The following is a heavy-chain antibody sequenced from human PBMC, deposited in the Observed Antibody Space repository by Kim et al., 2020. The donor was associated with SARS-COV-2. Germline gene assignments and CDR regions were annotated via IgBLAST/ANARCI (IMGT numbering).Heavy chain of an antibody. CDR3: ARHTAPIWFGYIDS. J-gene: IGHJ4*02. Sequence: PTLKSRVTISVDTSKRQFSLKLTSVTTADTAVYYCARHTAPIWFGYIDSWGQGTLVTVSS. D-gene: IGHD3-10*01. V-gene: IGHV4-39*01.